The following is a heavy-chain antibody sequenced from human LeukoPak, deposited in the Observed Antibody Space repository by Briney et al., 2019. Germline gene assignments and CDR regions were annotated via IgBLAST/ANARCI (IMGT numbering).Heavy chain of an antibody. J-gene: IGHJ3*02. CDR3: ARRTYYYDNYAFDI. CDR2: INHSGST. Sequence: NTSETLSLTCAVYGGSFSGYYWSWIRQPPGKGLEWIGEINHSGSTNYNPSLKSRVTISVDTSKNLFSLKLSSVTAADTAVYYCARRTYYYDNYAFDIWGQGTMVTVSS. V-gene: IGHV4-34*01. D-gene: IGHD3-22*01. CDR1: GGSFSGYY.